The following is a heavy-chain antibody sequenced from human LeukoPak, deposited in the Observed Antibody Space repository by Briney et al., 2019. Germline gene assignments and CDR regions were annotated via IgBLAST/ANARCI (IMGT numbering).Heavy chain of an antibody. CDR2: FDPEDGET. CDR1: GYTLTELS. D-gene: IGHD1-26*01. Sequence: ASVTVSCKVSGYTLTELSMHWVRQAPGKGLEWMGGFDPEDGETIYAQKFQGRVTMTEDTSTDTAYMELSSLRSEDTAVYYCASPYSGSYPGSDAFDIWGQGTMVTVSS. J-gene: IGHJ3*02. CDR3: ASPYSGSYPGSDAFDI. V-gene: IGHV1-24*01.